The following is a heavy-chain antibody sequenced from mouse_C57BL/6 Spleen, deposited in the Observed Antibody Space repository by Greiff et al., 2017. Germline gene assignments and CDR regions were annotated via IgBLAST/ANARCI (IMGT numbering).Heavy chain of an antibody. Sequence: QVQLQQPGAELVKPGASVKLSCKASGYTFSSYWMHWVKQRPGRGLEWIGRIDPTSGGTKYNEKFKRKATLTVDKPSSTAYMQLSSLTSEDSAVDYCARESGDPGVYFGDWGQGTTLTVSS. V-gene: IGHV1-72*01. CDR1: GYTFSSYW. J-gene: IGHJ2*01. CDR3: ARESGDPGVYFGD. D-gene: IGHD3-3*01. CDR2: IDPTSGGT.